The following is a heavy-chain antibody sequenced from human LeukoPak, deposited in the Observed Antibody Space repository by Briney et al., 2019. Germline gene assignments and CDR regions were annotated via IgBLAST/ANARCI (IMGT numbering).Heavy chain of an antibody. V-gene: IGHV3-23*01. CDR1: GFTFSSYA. CDR3: AKATLTFGGVIASMDV. CDR2: ISGSGGST. Sequence: GGSLRLSCAASGFTFSSYAMSWVRQAPGKGLEWVSPISGSGGSTYYADSVKGRFTISRDNSKNTLYLQMNSLRAEDTAVYYCAKATLTFGGVIASMDVWGQGTTVTVSS. D-gene: IGHD3-16*02. J-gene: IGHJ6*02.